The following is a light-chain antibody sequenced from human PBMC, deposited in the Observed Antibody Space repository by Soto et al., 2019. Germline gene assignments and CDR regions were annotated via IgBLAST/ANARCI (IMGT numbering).Light chain of an antibody. V-gene: IGKV3-20*01. Sequence: EIVLTQSPGTLALSLGDGATLSCRASQTVNRNYLAWYHQKPGQPPRILIYGVSNRATGVPDRFSGGGSGTEFTLTIVRLEPDDFGTYYCQQYIDSPRTFGQGTRVEVK. CDR3: QQYIDSPRT. J-gene: IGKJ1*01. CDR2: GVS. CDR1: QTVNRNY.